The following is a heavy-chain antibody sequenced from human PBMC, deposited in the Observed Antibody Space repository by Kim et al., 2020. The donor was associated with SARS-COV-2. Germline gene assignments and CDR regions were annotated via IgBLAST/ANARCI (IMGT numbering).Heavy chain of an antibody. CDR1: GGSISSYY. V-gene: IGHV4-59*08. J-gene: IGHJ6*02. D-gene: IGHD3-10*01. CDR3: ARGWFGELLSGMDV. CDR2: IYYSGST. Sequence: SETLSLTCTVSGGSISSYYWSWIRQPPGKGLEWIGYIYYSGSTNYNPSLKSRVTISVDTSKNQFSLKLSSVTAADTAVYYCARGWFGELLSGMDVWGQGTTVTVSS.